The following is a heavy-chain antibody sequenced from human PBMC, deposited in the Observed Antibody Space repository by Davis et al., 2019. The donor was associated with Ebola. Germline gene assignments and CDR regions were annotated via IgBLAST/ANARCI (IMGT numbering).Heavy chain of an antibody. CDR1: GFTFSSYG. CDR2: ISYDGSNK. CDR3: ARDGYGDYVDY. Sequence: PGGSLRLSCAASGFTFSSYGMHWVRQAPGKGLEWVAVISYDGSNKYYADSVKGRFTISRDNSKNTLYLQMNSLRAEDTAVYYCARDGYGDYVDYWGQGTLVTVSS. J-gene: IGHJ4*02. D-gene: IGHD4-17*01. V-gene: IGHV3-30*03.